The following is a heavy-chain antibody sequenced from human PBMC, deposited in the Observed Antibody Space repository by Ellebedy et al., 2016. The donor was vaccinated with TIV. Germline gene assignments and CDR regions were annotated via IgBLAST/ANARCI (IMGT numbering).Heavy chain of an antibody. D-gene: IGHD6-13*01. CDR2: FGGSGIGGYR. J-gene: IGHJ5*02. Sequence: GESLKISCVVSCFRPSSDSTTWVSHASGKGLAGDSVFGGSGIGGYRYYSDSVKGRFTISRDDSQNTLYWQMNGLRVDDMAVYYCAGLPTARIAGDVGWFGPWGQGILVTVSS. V-gene: IGHV3-23*01. CDR1: CFRPSSDS. CDR3: AGLPTARIAGDVGWFGP.